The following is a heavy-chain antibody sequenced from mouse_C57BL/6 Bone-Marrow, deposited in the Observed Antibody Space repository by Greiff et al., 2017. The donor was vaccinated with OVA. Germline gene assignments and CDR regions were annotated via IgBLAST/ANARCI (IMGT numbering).Heavy chain of an antibody. Sequence: VQLQQPGAELVKPGASVKLSCKASGYTFTSYWMQWVKQRPGQGLEWIGEIDPSDSYTNYNQKFKGKATLTVDTSSSTAYMQLSSLTSEDSAVYYCARGNWACDYWGQGTTLTVSS. J-gene: IGHJ2*01. V-gene: IGHV1-50*01. CDR2: IDPSDSYT. D-gene: IGHD4-1*01. CDR1: GYTFTSYW. CDR3: ARGNWACDY.